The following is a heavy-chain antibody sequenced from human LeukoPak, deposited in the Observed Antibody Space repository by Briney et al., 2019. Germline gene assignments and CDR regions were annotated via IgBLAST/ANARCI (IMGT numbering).Heavy chain of an antibody. CDR2: MNPNSGNT. CDR3: ARVEAVAGTFYYYYYMDV. J-gene: IGHJ6*03. Sequence: ASVKVSCKASGYTYTSYDINWVRQATGQGLEWMGWMNPNSGNTGYAQTFQGRVSMTRNTSISTAYMELSSLRSEDTAVYYCARVEAVAGTFYYYYYMDVWGKGTAVTISS. CDR1: GYTYTSYD. D-gene: IGHD6-19*01. V-gene: IGHV1-8*01.